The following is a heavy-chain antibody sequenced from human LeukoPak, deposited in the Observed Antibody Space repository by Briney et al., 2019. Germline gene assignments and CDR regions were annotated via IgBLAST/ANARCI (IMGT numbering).Heavy chain of an antibody. CDR2: ISWNSGSI. CDR1: GFTVDDYG. D-gene: IGHD4-17*01. Sequence: YPGGSLRLAWAASGFTVDDYGMGWVRHAPGKGLEWVSGISWNSGSITYADSVKGRFTISTDTAKTSLYLQMNSLRAEDTALYYCAKDIDPPSWSTVNFVAFDIWGQGTMVTVSS. CDR3: AKDIDPPSWSTVNFVAFDI. V-gene: IGHV3-9*01. J-gene: IGHJ3*02.